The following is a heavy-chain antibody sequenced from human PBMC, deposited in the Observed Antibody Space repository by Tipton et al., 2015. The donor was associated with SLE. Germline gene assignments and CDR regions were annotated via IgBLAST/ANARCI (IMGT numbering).Heavy chain of an antibody. V-gene: IGHV4-39*07. J-gene: IGHJ5*02. CDR1: GGSISSSSYY. D-gene: IGHD1-26*01. Sequence: LRLSCTVSGGSISSSSYYWGWIRQPPGKGLEWIGSIYYSGSTYYNPSLKSRVTISVDTSKNQFSLKVSSVTAADTAVYYCARDHGGSYYGWFDPWGQGTLITVSS. CDR3: ARDHGGSYYGWFDP. CDR2: IYYSGST.